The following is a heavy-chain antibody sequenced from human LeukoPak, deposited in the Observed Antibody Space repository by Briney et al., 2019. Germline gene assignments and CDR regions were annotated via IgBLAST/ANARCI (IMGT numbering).Heavy chain of an antibody. J-gene: IGHJ4*02. CDR1: GGTFSSYA. CDR2: IIPIFGTA. D-gene: IGHD6-19*01. V-gene: IGHV1-69*05. CDR3: ARADIRAIASSGWYGFDY. Sequence: SVKVSCKASGGTFSSYAISWVRQAPGQGLEWMGGIIPIFGTANYAQKFQGRVTITTDESTSTAYMELSSLRSDDTAVYYCARADIRAIASSGWYGFDYWGQGTLVTVSS.